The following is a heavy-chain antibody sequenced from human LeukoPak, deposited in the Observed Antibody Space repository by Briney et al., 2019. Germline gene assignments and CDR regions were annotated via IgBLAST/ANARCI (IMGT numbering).Heavy chain of an antibody. V-gene: IGHV4-59*08. CDR2: IYYSGST. CDR3: ARHIPTGIAVAGNAFDY. D-gene: IGHD6-19*01. J-gene: IGHJ4*02. CDR1: GGSISSYY. Sequence: SETLSLTCTVSGGSISSYYWSWIRQPPGKGLEWIGYIYYSGSTNYNPSLKSRVTISVDTSKNQFSLKLSSVTAAVTAVYYCARHIPTGIAVAGNAFDYWGQGTLVTVSS.